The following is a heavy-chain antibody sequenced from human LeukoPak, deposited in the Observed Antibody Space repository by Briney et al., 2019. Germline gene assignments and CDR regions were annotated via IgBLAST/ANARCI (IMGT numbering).Heavy chain of an antibody. V-gene: IGHV4-59*01. CDR2: VYNSGST. J-gene: IGHJ3*02. D-gene: IGHD3-22*01. CDR1: GGSISSDR. Sequence: PSETLSLTCTVSGGSISSDRWSWIRQPPGKGLEWVGYVYNSGSTNYNPSIKSRVTISVATSKNQSSLKLSTVTAADTAVYYWARCRSYDSSGYCDAVDIWGQGTMVTVSS. CDR3: ARCRSYDSSGYCDAVDI.